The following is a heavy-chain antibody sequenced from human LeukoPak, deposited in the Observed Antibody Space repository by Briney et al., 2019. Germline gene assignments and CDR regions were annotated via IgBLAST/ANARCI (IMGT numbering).Heavy chain of an antibody. Sequence: GESLKISCKGSGYSFSNYWIGWVRQMPGKGLEWMGIIYPSDSDTRYNPSFQGQVTISADKSFSTAYLQWSSLKASDTAMYYCARMIGLGEVSPYFDYWGQGTLVTVSS. CDR2: IYPSDSDT. J-gene: IGHJ4*02. D-gene: IGHD3-16*02. V-gene: IGHV5-51*01. CDR3: ARMIGLGEVSPYFDY. CDR1: GYSFSNYW.